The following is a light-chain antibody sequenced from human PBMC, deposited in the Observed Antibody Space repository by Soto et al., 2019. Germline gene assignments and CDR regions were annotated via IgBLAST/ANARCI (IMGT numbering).Light chain of an antibody. Sequence: DIVMTQSPLPLPVTPGEPASISCRTSQSLLHSNGYNYLDWYLQKPGQSPQVLIYLGSNRASGVPDRFSGSGSGTDFTLKISRVEAEDVGVYYCMQALQTPRTFGQGTKV. CDR1: QSLLHSNGYNY. J-gene: IGKJ1*01. CDR2: LGS. V-gene: IGKV2-28*01. CDR3: MQALQTPRT.